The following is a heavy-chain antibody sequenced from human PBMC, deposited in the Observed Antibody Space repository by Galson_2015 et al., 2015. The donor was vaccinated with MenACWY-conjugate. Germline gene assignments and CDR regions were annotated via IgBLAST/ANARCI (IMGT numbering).Heavy chain of an antibody. Sequence: TLSLTCSVSGASLSSGGYYWSWIRQHPGKGLEWIGHIHYSGRNYCNPSPQSRISMSVDTSKNQFSLTLTSVTAADTAVYYCARDGYCGGDCFSTDRAYYYYMDVWGRGTTVTVYS. CDR2: IHYSGRN. CDR3: ARDGYCGGDCFSTDRAYYYYMDV. V-gene: IGHV4-31*03. J-gene: IGHJ6*03. CDR1: GASLSSGGYY. D-gene: IGHD2-21*01.